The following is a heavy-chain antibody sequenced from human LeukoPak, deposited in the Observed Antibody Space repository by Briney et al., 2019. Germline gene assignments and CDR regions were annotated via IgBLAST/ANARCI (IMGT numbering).Heavy chain of an antibody. Sequence: SETLSLTCTVSGGSISSYYWSWIRQPPGRGLEWIGYIYYSGSTNYNPSLKSRVTISVDTSKNQFSLKLSSVTAADTAVYYCARDSSSWDDAFDIWGQGTMVTVSS. D-gene: IGHD6-13*01. V-gene: IGHV4-59*01. J-gene: IGHJ3*02. CDR2: IYYSGST. CDR1: GGSISSYY. CDR3: ARDSSSWDDAFDI.